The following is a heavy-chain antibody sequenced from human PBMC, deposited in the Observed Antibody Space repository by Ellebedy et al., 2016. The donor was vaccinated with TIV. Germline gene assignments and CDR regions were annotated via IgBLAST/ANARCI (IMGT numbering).Heavy chain of an antibody. CDR2: ISANSGST. Sequence: GGSLRLSCAASGFTFNNYAVSWVRQAPGKGLEWVADISANSGSTHYADFVKGRFTISRDNSKTTLYLQMNSLRAEDTAVYYCALYYYGATTYLGGYEYWGQGTLVTVSS. J-gene: IGHJ4*02. CDR1: GFTFNNYA. D-gene: IGHD3-22*01. V-gene: IGHV3-23*01. CDR3: ALYYYGATTYLGGYEY.